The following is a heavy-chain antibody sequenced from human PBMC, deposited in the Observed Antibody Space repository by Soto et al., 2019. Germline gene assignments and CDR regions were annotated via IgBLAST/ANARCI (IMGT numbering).Heavy chain of an antibody. V-gene: IGHV3-48*03. CDR1: GFTFSSYE. Sequence: EVQLVESGGGLVQPGGSLRLSCAASGFTFSSYEMNWVRQAPGKGLEWVSYISSSGSTIYYADSVKGRFTISRDNAKNSLYLQINSLRAEHTAVYYCARLLIAAADIYYYYGMDVWGQGTTVTVSS. J-gene: IGHJ6*02. D-gene: IGHD6-13*01. CDR3: ARLLIAAADIYYYYGMDV. CDR2: ISSSGSTI.